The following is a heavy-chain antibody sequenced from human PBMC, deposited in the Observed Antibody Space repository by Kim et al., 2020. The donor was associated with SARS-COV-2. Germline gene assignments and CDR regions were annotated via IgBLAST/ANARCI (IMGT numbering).Heavy chain of an antibody. V-gene: IGHV3-33*06. CDR2: IWFDGGNT. CDR3: AKAGDRDPRDLAFDV. Sequence: GGSLRLSCAASGFTFSTYAMHWVRQPPGKGLEWLAVIWFDGGNTNYGDSVKGRFTISRDNSKNMLYLQMNSLSAEDTAVYYCAKAGDRDPRDLAFDVWGQGTMVTVSS. J-gene: IGHJ3*01. D-gene: IGHD3-22*01. CDR1: GFTFSTYA.